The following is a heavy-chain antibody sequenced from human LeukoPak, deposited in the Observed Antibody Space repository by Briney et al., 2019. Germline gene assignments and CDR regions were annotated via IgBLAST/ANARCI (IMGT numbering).Heavy chain of an antibody. CDR2: INWNGAST. CDR1: GFTFDDYG. CDR3: ARGGFLEFYYMDV. Sequence: AGSLRLSCAASGFTFDDYGMSWVRPAPGKGLEWVSGINWNGASTGYADSVKGRFTISRDNAKNALNLQMNRLRAEDTALYCGARGGFLEFYYMDVWGKGTTVTVSS. V-gene: IGHV3-20*04. J-gene: IGHJ6*03. D-gene: IGHD3-3*01.